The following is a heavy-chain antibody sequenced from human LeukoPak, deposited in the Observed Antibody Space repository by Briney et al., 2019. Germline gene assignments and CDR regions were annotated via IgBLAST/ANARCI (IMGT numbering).Heavy chain of an antibody. V-gene: IGHV3-11*03. CDR1: GFTFSAYS. J-gene: IGHJ4*02. D-gene: IGHD2-2*01. CDR3: VGPPCLRGGYCSTNS. CDR2: ISSGSEDT. Sequence: PGGSLRLSCAASGFTFSAYSMSWIRQAPGKGLEWVSYISSGSEDTLYADSVKARFTISRDNAKNSLYLQMNSLTAEDTSVYYCVGPPCLRGGYCSTNSWGQGTLVTVDS.